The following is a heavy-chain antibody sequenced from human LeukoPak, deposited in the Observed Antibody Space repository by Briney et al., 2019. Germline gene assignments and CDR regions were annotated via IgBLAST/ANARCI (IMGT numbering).Heavy chain of an antibody. V-gene: IGHV4-30-4*01. CDR1: GGSISSGDYY. CDR3: ARVQYSGSYQRFFDY. J-gene: IGHJ4*02. Sequence: SETLSLTCTVSGGSISSGDYYWSWIRQPPGKGLEWIGYIYYSGSTYYNPSLKSRVTISVDTSKNRFSLKLSSVTAADTAVYYCARVQYSGSYQRFFDYWGQGTLVTVSS. CDR2: IYYSGST. D-gene: IGHD1-26*01.